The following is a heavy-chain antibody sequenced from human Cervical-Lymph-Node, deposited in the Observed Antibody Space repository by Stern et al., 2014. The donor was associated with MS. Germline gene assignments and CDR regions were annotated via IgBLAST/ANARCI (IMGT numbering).Heavy chain of an antibody. V-gene: IGHV4-59*01. D-gene: IGHD1-26*01. J-gene: IGHJ6*02. CDR2: IYYSGST. CDR3: ARTSGSSFYYFGMDV. Sequence: QVQLQESGPGLVKPSETLSLTCTVSGDSISPYYWSWLRQPPGKGLEWIGFIYYSGSTNYSPSCKSRVTISLDTAKNQFSLRLYSVTAADTAVYYCARTSGSSFYYFGMDVWGQGTTVTVSS. CDR1: GDSISPYY.